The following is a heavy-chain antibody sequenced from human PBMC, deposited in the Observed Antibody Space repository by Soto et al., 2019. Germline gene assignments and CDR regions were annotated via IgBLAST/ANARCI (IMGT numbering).Heavy chain of an antibody. V-gene: IGHV4-4*06. CDR2: SGNT. Sequence: SGNTHCNPSLKSRVTMSVDTSKNQFSLKLTSLTAADTAVYYCALMDHGERFFDLWGRGTLVTVSS. D-gene: IGHD4-17*01. J-gene: IGHJ2*01. CDR3: ALMDHGERFFDL.